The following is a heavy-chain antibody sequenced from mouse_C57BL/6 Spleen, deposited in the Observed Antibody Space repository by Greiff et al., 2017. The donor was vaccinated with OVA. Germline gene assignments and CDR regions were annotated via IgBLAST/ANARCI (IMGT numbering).Heavy chain of an antibody. D-gene: IGHD2-12*01. V-gene: IGHV1-55*01. CDR2: IYPGSGST. Sequence: QVQLQQPGAELVKPGASVKMSCKASGYTFTSYWITWVKQRPGQGLEWIGDIYPGSGSTNYNEKFKSKATLTVDTSSSTAYMQLSSLTSEDSAVYDCARRESLRRGEGYWGQGTTLTVSS. J-gene: IGHJ2*01. CDR3: ARRESLRRGEGY. CDR1: GYTFTSYW.